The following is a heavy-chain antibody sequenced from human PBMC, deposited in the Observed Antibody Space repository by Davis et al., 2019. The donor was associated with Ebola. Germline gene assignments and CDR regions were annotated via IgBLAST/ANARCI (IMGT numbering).Heavy chain of an antibody. CDR1: GYTFTGYH. CDR2: INPNSGGT. Sequence: ASVKVSCKASGYTFTGYHIHWVRLAPGQGLEWMGWINPNSGGTNYAQKFQGRVTMTRDTSISTAYMELRSLRSDDTAVYYCATSGMSRYYYYGMDVWGQGTTVTVSS. D-gene: IGHD1-14*01. CDR3: ATSGMSRYYYYGMDV. J-gene: IGHJ6*02. V-gene: IGHV1-2*02.